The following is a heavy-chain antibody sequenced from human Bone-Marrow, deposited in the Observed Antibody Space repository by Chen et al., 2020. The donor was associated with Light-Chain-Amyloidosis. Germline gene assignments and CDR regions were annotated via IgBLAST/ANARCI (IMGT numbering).Heavy chain of an antibody. Sequence: QVQLQESGPGLVKPSETLFLTCGVSGYSTSSGSYWGWIRQPPGKGLEWIGSVHQSGSTYSNPSLKSRVTISVDTSKNQLSLKVNSVTAADTAVYYCARISGYSYGPPYYCDYWGQGTLVTVSS. D-gene: IGHD5-18*01. CDR1: GYSTSSGSY. J-gene: IGHJ4*02. V-gene: IGHV4-38-2*01. CDR3: ARISGYSYGPPYYCDY. CDR2: VHQSGST.